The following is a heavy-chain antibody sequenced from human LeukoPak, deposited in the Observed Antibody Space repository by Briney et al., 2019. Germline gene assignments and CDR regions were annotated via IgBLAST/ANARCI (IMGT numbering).Heavy chain of an antibody. CDR1: GGSISSYY. D-gene: IGHD5-24*01. Sequence: SETLSLTCTVSGGSISSYYWGWIRQPPGKGLEWIGSIYYSGSTYYNPSLKSRVTISVDTSKNQFSLKLSSVTAADTAVYYCARGSRDGYNQYYFDYWGQGTLVTVSS. CDR2: IYYSGST. V-gene: IGHV4-39*07. J-gene: IGHJ4*02. CDR3: ARGSRDGYNQYYFDY.